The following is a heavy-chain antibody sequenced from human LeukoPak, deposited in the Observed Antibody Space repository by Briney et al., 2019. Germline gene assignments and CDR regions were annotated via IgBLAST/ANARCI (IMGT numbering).Heavy chain of an antibody. CDR3: ARVSYYGSGSFDY. CDR1: GYSISSGYY. V-gene: IGHV4-38-2*02. D-gene: IGHD3-10*01. J-gene: IGHJ4*02. CDR2: IYHSENT. Sequence: PSETLSLTCTVSGYSISSGYYWGWIRQPPGKGLEWIGSIYHSENTYYNPSLKSRVTMSVDTSKNQFSLKLSSVTAADTAVYYCARVSYYGSGSFDYWGQGTLVTVSS.